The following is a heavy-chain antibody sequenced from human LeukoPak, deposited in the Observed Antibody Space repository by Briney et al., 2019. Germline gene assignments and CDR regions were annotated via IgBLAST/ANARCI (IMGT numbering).Heavy chain of an antibody. D-gene: IGHD3-10*01. CDR1: GGSISSSSYY. V-gene: IGHV4-39*07. Sequence: SETLSLTCTVSGGSISSSSYYWGWIRQPPGKGLEWIGSIYYSGSTYYNPSLKSRVTISVDTSKNQFSLKLSSVTAADTAVYYFASGGNYGSGSYLFDYFGQGSLVTESS. J-gene: IGHJ4*02. CDR2: IYYSGST. CDR3: ASGGNYGSGSYLFDY.